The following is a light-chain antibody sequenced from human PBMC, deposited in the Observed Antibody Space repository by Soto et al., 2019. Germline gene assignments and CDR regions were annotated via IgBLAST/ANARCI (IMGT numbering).Light chain of an antibody. CDR2: YAS. CDR1: QSVRNN. J-gene: IGKJ5*01. Sequence: EIMMTQSPATLSVSPGERATVSCRASQSVRNNLAWYQQRRGQAPRLLIYYASTRATGVPARFSGSGSVTEFTLTITSLQSEDSALYYCQQYNNWPPINFGQGTRLEIK. CDR3: QQYNNWPPIN. V-gene: IGKV3-15*01.